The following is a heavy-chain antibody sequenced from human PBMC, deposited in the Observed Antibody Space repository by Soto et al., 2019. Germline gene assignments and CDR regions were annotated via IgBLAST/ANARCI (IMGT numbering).Heavy chain of an antibody. J-gene: IGHJ4*02. CDR2: ISDDGSTA. CDR3: ARGPRVSSTGTGAH. CDR1: GFTFSAYW. Sequence: GGSLRLSCSVSGFTFSAYWMHWVRQVPRKGLTWVSRISDDGSTATYADSVMGRFVISRDNAKNSLYLEMNTLRADDSGLYYCARGPRVSSTGTGAHWGRGTLVTVSS. V-gene: IGHV3-74*01. D-gene: IGHD1-1*01.